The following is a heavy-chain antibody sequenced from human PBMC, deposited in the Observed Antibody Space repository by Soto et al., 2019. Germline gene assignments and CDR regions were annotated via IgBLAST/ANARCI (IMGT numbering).Heavy chain of an antibody. CDR2: ITGSSSYI. D-gene: IGHD3-22*01. Sequence: EVQLVESGGGLVKPGGSLRLSCAASGFTFSSYSMNWVRQAPGKGLEWVSSITGSSSYIYYADSVKSRFTISRDNAKNSRYLQMNSLRAEDTAVYYCARDVYYYDSSAYWAYWGQGTLVTVSS. J-gene: IGHJ4*02. CDR3: ARDVYYYDSSAYWAY. CDR1: GFTFSSYS. V-gene: IGHV3-21*02.